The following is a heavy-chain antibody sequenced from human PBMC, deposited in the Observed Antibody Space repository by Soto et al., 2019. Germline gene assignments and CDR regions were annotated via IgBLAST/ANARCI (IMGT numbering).Heavy chain of an antibody. CDR3: AKQYSSSWYLSFYFDY. V-gene: IGHV3-23*01. Sequence: GGSLRLSCAASGFTFSSYAMSWVRQAPGKGLEWVSAISGSGGSTYYADSVKGRFTISRDNSKNTLYLQMNSLRAEDTAVYYCAKQYSSSWYLSFYFDYWGQGTLVTVSS. CDR2: ISGSGGST. CDR1: GFTFSSYA. J-gene: IGHJ4*02. D-gene: IGHD6-13*01.